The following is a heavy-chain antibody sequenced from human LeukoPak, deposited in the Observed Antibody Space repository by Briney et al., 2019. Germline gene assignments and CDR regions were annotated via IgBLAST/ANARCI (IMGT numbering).Heavy chain of an antibody. Sequence: NRGESLKISCKTSGYNFSKYWIGWVRQMPGKGLEWMGIIYPGDSETQYSPSFQGQVTISADRSIGTAYLQWSSLKASDTAMYYCARSPKAPPAAITMFDYYYGMDVWGQGTTVTVSS. D-gene: IGHD2-2*01. CDR1: GYNFSKYW. CDR2: IYPGDSET. J-gene: IGHJ6*02. V-gene: IGHV5-51*01. CDR3: ARSPKAPPAAITMFDYYYGMDV.